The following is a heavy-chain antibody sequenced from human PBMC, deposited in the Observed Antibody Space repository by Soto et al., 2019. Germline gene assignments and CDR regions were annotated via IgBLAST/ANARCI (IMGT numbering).Heavy chain of an antibody. Sequence: GESLTISCKASGYSFTTYWIGWVRQMPGKGLEWMGIIYPGDSDTKYSPSLQGQVSISADTSISTAYLQWTSLKASDTAMYYCARSRIGAYSSGWYSPSGYYNYGIDVWGQGTKVTVSS. CDR3: ARSRIGAYSSGWYSPSGYYNYGIDV. CDR1: GYSFTTYW. J-gene: IGHJ6*02. V-gene: IGHV5-51*01. D-gene: IGHD6-19*01. CDR2: IYPGDSDT.